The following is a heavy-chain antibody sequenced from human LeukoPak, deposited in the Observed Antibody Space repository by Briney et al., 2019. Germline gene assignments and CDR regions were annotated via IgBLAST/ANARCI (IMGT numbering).Heavy chain of an antibody. D-gene: IGHD3-10*01. CDR2: VSYDGARK. CDR1: GFTLSDFA. V-gene: IGHV3-30*04. CDR3: ARSLWPDY. J-gene: IGHJ4*02. Sequence: PGRSLRLSCVASGFTLSDFALHWVSRAPGRGLEWVAAVSYDGARKYYADSVKGRFTISRDNSKNTLYLQMNSLRAEDTAVYYCARSLWPDYWGQGTLVTVSS.